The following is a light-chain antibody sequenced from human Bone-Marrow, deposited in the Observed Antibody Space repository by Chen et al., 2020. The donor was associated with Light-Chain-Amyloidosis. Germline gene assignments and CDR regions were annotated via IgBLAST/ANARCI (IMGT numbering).Light chain of an antibody. CDR2: DAS. V-gene: IGKV1-5*01. CDR1: QSISSW. J-gene: IGKJ1*01. Sequence: DIQMTQSPSTLSASVGDRVTITCRASQSISSWLAWYQQKPGKAPKLLIYDASSLESGVPSRFSGSGSGTEFTLTISSLQPDDVATYDCQQYNSYSPAGTFGQGTKVEIK. CDR3: QQYNSYSPAGT.